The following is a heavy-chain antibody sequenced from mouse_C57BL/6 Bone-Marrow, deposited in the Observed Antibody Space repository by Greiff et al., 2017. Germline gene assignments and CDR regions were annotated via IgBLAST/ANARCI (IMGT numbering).Heavy chain of an antibody. Sequence: ESGAELARPGASVKMSCKASGYTFTSYTMHWVKQRPGQGLEWIGYINPSSGYTKYNQKFKDKATLTADKSSSTAYMQLSSLTSEDSAVYYCARSYSYYAMDYWGQGTSVTVSS. J-gene: IGHJ4*01. D-gene: IGHD1-1*01. CDR3: ARSYSYYAMDY. CDR2: INPSSGYT. V-gene: IGHV1-4*01. CDR1: GYTFTSYT.